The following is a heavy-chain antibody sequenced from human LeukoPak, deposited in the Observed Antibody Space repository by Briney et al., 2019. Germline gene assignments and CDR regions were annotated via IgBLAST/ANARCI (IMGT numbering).Heavy chain of an antibody. CDR2: ITSRGGRT. CDR1: GFTVSSNS. J-gene: IGHJ4*02. CDR3: GRGGGTL. Sequence: GGSLRLSCTVSGFTVSSNSMSWVRQAPGKGLEWVSAITSRGGRTYYADSVKGRFTISRDNSKNTVYLQMNSLRAADTAFYYCGRGGGTLWGQGTLVTVS. V-gene: IGHV3-23*01. D-gene: IGHD3-16*01.